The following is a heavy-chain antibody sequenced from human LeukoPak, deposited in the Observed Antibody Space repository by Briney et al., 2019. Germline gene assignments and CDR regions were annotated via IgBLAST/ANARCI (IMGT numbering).Heavy chain of an antibody. CDR3: ARVGRDCSSINCYWEDWFDP. CDR2: ISGSTGNT. D-gene: IGHD2-2*01. Sequence: ASVKVSCKASGYSFTSYSITWVREAPGQGPEWMGWISGSTGNTHYAQNVQGRVTMTTDTATSTAYMELRSLGPDDTAVYYCARVGRDCSSINCYWEDWFDPWGQGTLVIVSS. CDR1: GYSFTSYS. J-gene: IGHJ5*02. V-gene: IGHV1-18*01.